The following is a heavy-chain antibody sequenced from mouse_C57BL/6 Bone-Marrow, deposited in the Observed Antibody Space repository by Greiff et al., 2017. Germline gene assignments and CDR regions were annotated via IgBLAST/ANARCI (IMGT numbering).Heavy chain of an antibody. V-gene: IGHV1-69*01. J-gene: IGHJ2*01. CDR1: GYTFTSYW. CDR2: IDPSDSYT. CDR3: ARRGWLLPDY. Sequence: VQLQQPGAELVMPGASVKLSCKASGYTFTSYWMHWVKQRPGQGLEWIGEIDPSDSYTNYNQKFKGKSTLTVDKSSSTAYMQLSSLTSEDSAVYYCARRGWLLPDYWGQGTTLTVSS. D-gene: IGHD2-3*01.